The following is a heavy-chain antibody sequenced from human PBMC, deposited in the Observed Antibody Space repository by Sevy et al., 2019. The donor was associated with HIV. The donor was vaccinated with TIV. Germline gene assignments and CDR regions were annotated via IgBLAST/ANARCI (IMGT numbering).Heavy chain of an antibody. CDR1: GFTFSAYA. CDR2: ISSSGGST. D-gene: IGHD3-10*01. J-gene: IGHJ1*01. CDR3: ATLRGGLYGSGYFQN. V-gene: IGHV3-23*01. Sequence: GGSLRLSCAASGFTFSAYAMSWVRQAPGKGLEWVSCISSSGGSTYYADSVKGRFSISRDTSKNTLYLQRNSLRAEDTAVFYCATLRGGLYGSGYFQNWGQGTQVTVSS.